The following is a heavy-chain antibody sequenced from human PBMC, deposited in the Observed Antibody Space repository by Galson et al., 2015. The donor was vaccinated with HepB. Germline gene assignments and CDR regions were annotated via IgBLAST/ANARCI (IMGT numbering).Heavy chain of an antibody. CDR3: AYGSDV. Sequence: CATSGDSVASNSAVWNWIRQSPSRGLGWLGRTYFRSKWHNDYGISVKSRISINADTSQNQFSLHLSSVTPEDTAVYYCAYGSDVWGQGTTVIVSS. V-gene: IGHV6-1*01. J-gene: IGHJ6*02. CDR1: GDSVASNSAV. CDR2: TYFRSKWHN.